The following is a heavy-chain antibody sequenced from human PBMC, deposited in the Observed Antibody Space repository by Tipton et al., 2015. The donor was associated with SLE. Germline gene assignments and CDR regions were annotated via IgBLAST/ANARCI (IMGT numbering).Heavy chain of an antibody. Sequence: TLSLTCTVSGGSISSYYWSWIRQPPGKGLEWIGYIYYSGSTNYNPSLKSRVTISVDTSKNHFSLKLSSVTAADTAMYYCARVPGLERSYYYYYYMDVWGKGTTVTVSS. CDR3: ARVPGLERSYYYYYYMDV. CDR1: GGSISSYY. D-gene: IGHD1-1*01. V-gene: IGHV4-59*12. J-gene: IGHJ6*03. CDR2: IYYSGST.